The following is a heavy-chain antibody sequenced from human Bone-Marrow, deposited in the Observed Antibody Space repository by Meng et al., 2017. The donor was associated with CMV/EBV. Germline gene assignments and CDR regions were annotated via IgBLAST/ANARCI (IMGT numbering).Heavy chain of an antibody. CDR3: ATHPWHYYGMDV. V-gene: IGHV3-21*01. J-gene: IGHJ6*02. D-gene: IGHD5-12*01. CDR2: ISSSSSYI. Sequence: GESLKISCAASGFTFSSYSMNWVRQAPGKGLEWVSSISSSSSYIYYADSVKGRFTISRDNAKNSLYLQMNSLRGEDTAVYYCATHPWHYYGMDVWGQGTTVTVSS. CDR1: GFTFSSYS.